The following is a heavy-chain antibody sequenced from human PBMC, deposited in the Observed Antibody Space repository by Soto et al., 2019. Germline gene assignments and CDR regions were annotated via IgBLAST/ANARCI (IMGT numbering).Heavy chain of an antibody. CDR3: AHHSYAPNWFDP. J-gene: IGHJ5*02. Sequence: QITLKESGPTLVKPTQTLTLTCTFSGFSLSTSGVGVGWIRQPPGKALEWLALIYWDGDKRYSPSLKSRLTITKDTSKNQVVLTMTNMEPVDTATYYCAHHSYAPNWFDPWGQGTLVTVSS. V-gene: IGHV2-5*02. D-gene: IGHD3-16*01. CDR2: IYWDGDK. CDR1: GFSLSTSGVG.